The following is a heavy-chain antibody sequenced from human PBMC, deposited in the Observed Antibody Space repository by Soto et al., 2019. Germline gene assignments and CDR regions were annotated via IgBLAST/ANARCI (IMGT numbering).Heavy chain of an antibody. CDR2: IIPIFGTV. D-gene: IGHD3-10*01. V-gene: IGHV1-69*12. CDR3: ARGVYGSGSYYFDH. Sequence: QVQLVQSGAEVKKSGSPVKVSCKAPGGTFSSYAISWVRQAPGQGLEWMGGIIPIFGTVRYAQKFQGRVTITADESTTTAYMELSSLRSEDTAVYYCARGVYGSGSYYFDHWGQGSLVTVSS. CDR1: GGTFSSYA. J-gene: IGHJ4*02.